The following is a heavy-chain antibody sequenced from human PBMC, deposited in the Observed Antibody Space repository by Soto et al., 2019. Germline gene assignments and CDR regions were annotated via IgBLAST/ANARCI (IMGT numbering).Heavy chain of an antibody. CDR1: GFTFSSYS. Sequence: GGSLRLSCAASGFTFSSYSMSWVRQSPGKGLEWVSAITGSGGSTYYADSVKGRFTISRDNSKNTLYLQMNSLRAEDTAVYYCAKEGDLIGYNYGSCFDYWGQGTLVTVSS. CDR3: AKEGDLIGYNYGSCFDY. D-gene: IGHD5-18*01. V-gene: IGHV3-23*01. J-gene: IGHJ4*02. CDR2: ITGSGGST.